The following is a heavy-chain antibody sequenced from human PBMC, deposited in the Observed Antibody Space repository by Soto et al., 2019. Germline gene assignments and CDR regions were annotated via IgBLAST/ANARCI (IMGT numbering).Heavy chain of an antibody. D-gene: IGHD2-15*01. V-gene: IGHV1-69*12. CDR2: IIPIFGTA. Sequence: QVQLVQSGAEVKKPGSSVKVSCKASGGTFSSYAINWVRQAPGQGLEWMGGIIPIFGTANYAQKFQGRVTITADESTSTAYMELSSLRSEDTAVHYCARESRSCRGRSCYFLPGIDYWGQGTLVTVSS. CDR3: ARESRSCRGRSCYFLPGIDY. CDR1: GGTFSSYA. J-gene: IGHJ4*02.